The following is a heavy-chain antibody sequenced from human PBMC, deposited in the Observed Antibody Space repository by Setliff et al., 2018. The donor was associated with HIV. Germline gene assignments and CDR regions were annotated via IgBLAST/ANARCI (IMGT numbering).Heavy chain of an antibody. Sequence: PSETLSLTCTVSGGSISSSSYYWGWIRQPPGKGLEWIGSIYYSGSTYYNPTLKSRVTISVDTSKNQFSLKLSSVTAADTAVHYCARGNSRRLRVHYYYYYMDVWGKGTTVTVSS. CDR3: ARGNSRRLRVHYYYYYMDV. V-gene: IGHV4-39*01. CDR2: IYYSGST. J-gene: IGHJ6*03. CDR1: GGSISSSSYY. D-gene: IGHD4-17*01.